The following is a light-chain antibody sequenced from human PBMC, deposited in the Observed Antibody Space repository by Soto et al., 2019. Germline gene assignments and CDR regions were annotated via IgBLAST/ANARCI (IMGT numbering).Light chain of an antibody. CDR2: RAS. CDR1: QSVTGSY. V-gene: IGKV3-20*01. J-gene: IGKJ4*01. CDR3: QQYGSSPFT. Sequence: EIVLTQSPGTLSLSPGERATLSCRASQSVTGSYLAWYQQKPGQAPKSLIYRASSRATGIPDRFSGSGSGTDFTLTISRLEPEDFAVYYCQQYGSSPFTFGGGTKVEIK.